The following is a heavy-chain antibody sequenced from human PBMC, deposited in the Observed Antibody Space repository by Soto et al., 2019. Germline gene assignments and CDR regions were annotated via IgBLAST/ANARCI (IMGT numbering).Heavy chain of an antibody. Sequence: QVQLQESGPGLVKPSETLSLTCTVSGDSLSHYYWSWIRQPPGKGLEWIGSIYHSGSTNYNPSLKSRLTIAVDTYKHEFSLRLCSVTAADTAISYCAGGRWLVRSDYWGQGTLVTVSS. CDR2: IYHSGST. J-gene: IGHJ4*02. V-gene: IGHV4-59*01. CDR1: GDSLSHYY. CDR3: AGGRWLVRSDY. D-gene: IGHD6-19*01.